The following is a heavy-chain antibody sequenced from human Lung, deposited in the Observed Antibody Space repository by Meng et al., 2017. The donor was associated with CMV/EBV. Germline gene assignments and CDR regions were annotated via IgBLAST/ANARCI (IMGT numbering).Heavy chain of an antibody. J-gene: IGHJ6*02. D-gene: IGHD6-6*01. V-gene: IGHV4-34*01. CDR2: INHSGST. Sequence: LSCAVYGGSFSGYYWGWIRQPPGKGLEWIGEINHSGSTNNNPSLKSRVTISADTSENQFSLKLRTVTAANTAVYYCARGTARSSGVNKYYYYYGTDVWGQGXTVTVSS. CDR1: GGSFSGYY. CDR3: ARGTARSSGVNKYYYYYGTDV.